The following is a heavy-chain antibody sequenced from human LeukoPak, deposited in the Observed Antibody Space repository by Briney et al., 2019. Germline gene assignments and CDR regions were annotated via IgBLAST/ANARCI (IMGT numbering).Heavy chain of an antibody. V-gene: IGHV4-38-2*02. J-gene: IGHJ4*01. CDR1: GYSISSAYY. Sequence: SETLSLTCTVSGYSISSAYYWGWIRQPPGTGLEWIGSIYHSGNTYYNPSLKSRVTISVDTSKNQFSLKLSSVTAADTAVYYCARDPNYYDSSGYYPIFDYWGHGTLVTVSS. CDR2: IYHSGNT. CDR3: ARDPNYYDSSGYYPIFDY. D-gene: IGHD3-22*01.